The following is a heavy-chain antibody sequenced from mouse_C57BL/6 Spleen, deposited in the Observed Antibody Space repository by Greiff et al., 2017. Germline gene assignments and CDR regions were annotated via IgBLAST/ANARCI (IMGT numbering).Heavy chain of an antibody. Sequence: VQLKESGAELVKPGASVKLSCTASGFNIKDYYMHWVKQRTEQGLEWIGRIDPEDGETKYAPKFQGKATITADTSSNTAYLQLSSLASEDSAVXDCAGGDCGISMYAMDYWGQGTSVTVSS. D-gene: IGHD1-1*02. V-gene: IGHV14-2*01. CDR2: IDPEDGET. CDR3: AGGDCGISMYAMDY. J-gene: IGHJ4*01. CDR1: GFNIKDYY.